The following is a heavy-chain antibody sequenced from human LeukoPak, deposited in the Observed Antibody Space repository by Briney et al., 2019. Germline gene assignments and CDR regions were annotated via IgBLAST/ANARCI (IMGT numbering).Heavy chain of an antibody. Sequence: GGSLRLSCAASGFTVSSNYMSWVRQAPGKGLEWVSVIYSGGSTYYADSVKGRSTISRDNSKNTLYLQMNSLRVEDTAVYYCAKDEVVPGYYYTDVWGRGTTVTISS. J-gene: IGHJ6*03. CDR2: IYSGGST. V-gene: IGHV3-66*01. CDR3: AKDEVVPGYYYTDV. CDR1: GFTVSSNY. D-gene: IGHD2-2*01.